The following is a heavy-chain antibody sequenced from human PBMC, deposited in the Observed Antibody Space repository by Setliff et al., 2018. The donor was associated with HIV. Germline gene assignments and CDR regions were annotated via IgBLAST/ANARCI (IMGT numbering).Heavy chain of an antibody. J-gene: IGHJ3*02. CDR3: ARPQYHQSSDAFDI. V-gene: IGHV5-51*01. CDR2: IYGDGSDP. Sequence: PGESLTISCQGFGYKFTDYWVGWVRQMPGEGLEWMGVIYGDGSDPRYSPSFQGQVTISVDKSINTAYLRWTSLKASDTALYYCARPQYHQSSDAFDIWGQGTMVTV. CDR1: GYKFTDYW.